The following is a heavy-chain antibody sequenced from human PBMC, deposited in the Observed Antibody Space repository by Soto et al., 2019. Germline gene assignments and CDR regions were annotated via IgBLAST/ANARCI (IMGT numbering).Heavy chain of an antibody. CDR1: GYPFSDFY. J-gene: IGHJ4*02. Sequence: XSVRVSCTTSGYPFSDFYMHWVRQAPGQGLEWMGWINPNSGGTKYAQNFQGWVTMTRDTSISTAYMELSRLRSDDTAVYYCATSRTSIAVAGETEYYFDYWGQGTLVTVSS. CDR2: INPNSGGT. D-gene: IGHD6-19*01. CDR3: ATSRTSIAVAGETEYYFDY. V-gene: IGHV1-2*04.